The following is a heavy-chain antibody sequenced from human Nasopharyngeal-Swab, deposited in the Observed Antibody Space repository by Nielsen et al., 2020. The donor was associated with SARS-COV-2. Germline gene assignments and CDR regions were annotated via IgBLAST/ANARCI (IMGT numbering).Heavy chain of an antibody. V-gene: IGHV1-24*01. Sequence: ASVKAYCKVSGYTLTELSMHWVRQAPGEGLEWMGGFDPEDGETIYAQKFQGRVTMTEDTSTDTAYMELSSLRSEDTAVYYCATYPLRSGYYTGREFDYWGQGTLVTVSS. CDR3: ATYPLRSGYYTGREFDY. D-gene: IGHD3-3*01. CDR1: GYTLTELS. J-gene: IGHJ4*02. CDR2: FDPEDGET.